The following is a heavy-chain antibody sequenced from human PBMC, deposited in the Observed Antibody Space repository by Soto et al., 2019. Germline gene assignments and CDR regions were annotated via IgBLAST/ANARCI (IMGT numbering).Heavy chain of an antibody. CDR3: ARDREDYATKGDFDY. Sequence: PGGSLRLSCAASGFTFSSYAMHWVRQAPGKGLEWVAVISYDGSNKYYADSVKGRFTISRDNSKNTLYLQMNSLRAEDTAVYYCARDREDYATKGDFDYWGQGTLVTVSS. CDR2: ISYDGSNK. CDR1: GFTFSSYA. J-gene: IGHJ4*02. V-gene: IGHV3-30-3*01. D-gene: IGHD4-17*01.